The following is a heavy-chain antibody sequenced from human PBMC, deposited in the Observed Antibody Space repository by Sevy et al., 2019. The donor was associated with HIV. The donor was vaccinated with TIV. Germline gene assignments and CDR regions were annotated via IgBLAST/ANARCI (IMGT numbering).Heavy chain of an antibody. CDR2: TYYRSKWYN. CDR1: GDSVSSNSAT. J-gene: IGHJ4*01. Sequence: KQSQTLSLTCAISGDSVSSNSATWNWIRQSPSRGLEWLGRTYYRSKWYNNYAVSVKSRITINPDTSRNQFSLLLKSVTPEDTAVYYCASLSAGYWGLGTLVTVSS. CDR3: ASLSAGY. V-gene: IGHV6-1*01.